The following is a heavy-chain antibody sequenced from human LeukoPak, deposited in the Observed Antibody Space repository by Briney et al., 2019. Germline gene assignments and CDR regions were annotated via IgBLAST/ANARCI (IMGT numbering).Heavy chain of an antibody. Sequence: SVKVSCKASGGISHLYAIAWLRQAPGQGLEWMGGITPLVSTTVYARQLQGRVTFTADEATRTVYMELRSLSSDDTAIYYCARGNGTYTPSDHWGQGTLVTVSS. CDR3: ARGNGTYTPSDH. D-gene: IGHD1-26*01. J-gene: IGHJ4*02. V-gene: IGHV1-69*13. CDR1: GGISHLYA. CDR2: ITPLVSTT.